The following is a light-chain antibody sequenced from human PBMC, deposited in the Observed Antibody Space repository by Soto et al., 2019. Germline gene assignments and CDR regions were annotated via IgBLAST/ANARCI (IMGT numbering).Light chain of an antibody. CDR3: QQRDSTPWT. Sequence: DIQMTQSPSSLSASVGDRVTITCRASQSISSYLNWYQQKPGKAPKLLIYAASSLQSGVQSRFSGSGSRKGFTLTISSLQPEDFATYYCQQRDSTPWTFGQGTKVEIK. J-gene: IGKJ1*01. CDR1: QSISSY. CDR2: AAS. V-gene: IGKV1-39*01.